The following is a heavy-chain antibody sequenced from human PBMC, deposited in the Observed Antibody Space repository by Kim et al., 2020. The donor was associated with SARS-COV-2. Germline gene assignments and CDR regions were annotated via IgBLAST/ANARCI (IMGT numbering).Heavy chain of an antibody. CDR1: GGSISSSSYY. Sequence: SETLSLTCTVSGGSISSSSYYWGWIRQPPGKGLEWIGSIYYSGSTYYNPSLKSRVTISVDTSKNQFSLKLSSVTAADTAVYYCARASDRYSGSYSGYWGQGTLVTVSS. CDR2: IYYSGST. J-gene: IGHJ4*02. D-gene: IGHD1-26*01. CDR3: ARASDRYSGSYSGY. V-gene: IGHV4-39*07.